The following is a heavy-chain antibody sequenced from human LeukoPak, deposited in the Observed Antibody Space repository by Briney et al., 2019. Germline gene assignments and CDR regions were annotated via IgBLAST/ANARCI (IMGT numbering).Heavy chain of an antibody. V-gene: IGHV4-59*01. CDR2: IYYSGST. Sequence: SEPLSLTCTVSGVSLSSYYWSWIRQAPGKGLEWIGYIYYSGSTNYNPSFTRRVTISVDTSKQQFSLNLNSVTAADTAVYYCARTTVTTFNYWGQGTLVTVSS. CDR1: GVSLSSYY. CDR3: ARTTVTTFNY. D-gene: IGHD4-17*01. J-gene: IGHJ4*02.